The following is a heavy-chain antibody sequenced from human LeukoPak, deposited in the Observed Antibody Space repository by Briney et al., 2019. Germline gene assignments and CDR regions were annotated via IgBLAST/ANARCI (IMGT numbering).Heavy chain of an antibody. CDR2: INHSGST. V-gene: IGHV4-34*01. CDR1: GGSFSGYY. J-gene: IGHJ3*02. CDR3: ARVLGNHDAFDI. Sequence: SETLSLTCAVNGGSFSGYYWSWIRQPPGKGLEWIGEINHSGSTNYNPSLKSRVTMSVDTSKNQFSLKLSSVTAADTAVYYCARVLGNHDAFDIWGQGTMVTVSS.